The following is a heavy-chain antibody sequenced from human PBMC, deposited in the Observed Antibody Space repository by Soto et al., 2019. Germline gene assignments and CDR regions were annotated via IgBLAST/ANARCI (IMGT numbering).Heavy chain of an antibody. CDR1: GFTFTNYG. V-gene: IGHV3-33*01. J-gene: IGHJ4*02. CDR3: TTGAAIRY. D-gene: IGHD1-1*01. CDR2: VWYDGSHK. Sequence: PGGSLRLSCAASGFTFTNYGMHWVRQAPGKGLEWVAIVWYDGSHKYYADSVKGRFTISRDNSKNTLTLQMNSLRAEDTAVYYVTTGAAIRYGGQGTLVTVSS.